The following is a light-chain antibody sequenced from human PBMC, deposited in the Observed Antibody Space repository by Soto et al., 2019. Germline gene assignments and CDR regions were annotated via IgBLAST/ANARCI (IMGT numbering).Light chain of an antibody. Sequence: IQMTQSPSTVSAYVGDSVTITCRASQSITTWLAWYQQRPGKAPKLLIYDVSSLQSGVPSRSSGSGSGTEFTLTISSLQPDDFATYYCQQYNSYSWTFGQGTEVDI. CDR3: QQYNSYSWT. J-gene: IGKJ1*01. V-gene: IGKV1-5*01. CDR2: DVS. CDR1: QSITTW.